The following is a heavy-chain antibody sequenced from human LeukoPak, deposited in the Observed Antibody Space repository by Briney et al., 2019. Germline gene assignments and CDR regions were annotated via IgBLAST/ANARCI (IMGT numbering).Heavy chain of an antibody. V-gene: IGHV3-7*03. Sequence: GGSLRLSCAASGFMFSSNWMSWVRLAPGKGLEWVANIKEDGTETYYVDSLKGRFTISRDNAKNSLYLQMNSLRVEDTAVYYCAKEGRSLQTYWGQGTLLTVSS. CDR1: GFMFSSNW. CDR2: IKEDGTET. J-gene: IGHJ4*02. CDR3: AKEGRSLQTY. D-gene: IGHD5-24*01.